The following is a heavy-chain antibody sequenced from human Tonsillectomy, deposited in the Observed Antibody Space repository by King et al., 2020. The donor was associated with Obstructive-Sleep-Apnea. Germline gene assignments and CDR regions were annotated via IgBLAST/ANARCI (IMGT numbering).Heavy chain of an antibody. CDR2: ISWNSGSI. CDR1: GFTFDDYV. V-gene: IGHV3-9*01. CDR3: AKDSRSGYCSGGSCYSLDY. J-gene: IGHJ4*02. D-gene: IGHD2-15*01. Sequence: VQLVESGGGLVQPGRSLRLSCAASGFTFDDYVMHWVRQAPGKGLEWVSVISWNSGSIGYAASVKGRFTSSRDNAKNSLYLQMNSLRAEDTALYYCAKDSRSGYCSGGSCYSLDYWGQGTLVTVSS.